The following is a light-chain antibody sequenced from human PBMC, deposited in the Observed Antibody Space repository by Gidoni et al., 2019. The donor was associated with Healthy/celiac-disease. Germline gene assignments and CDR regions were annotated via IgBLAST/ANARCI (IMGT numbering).Light chain of an antibody. V-gene: IGKV1-16*01. CDR1: QGISNY. CDR2: AAS. CDR3: QQYYTYPLG. J-gene: IGKJ4*01. Sequence: DIQMTQSPSALSASIGDRDTITCRASQGISNYLAWFQQKPGKAPKSLIYAASNLQSGVPSRFSGSGSGTDFTLTISSLQPEDSATYYCQQYYTYPLGFGGXTKVEIQ.